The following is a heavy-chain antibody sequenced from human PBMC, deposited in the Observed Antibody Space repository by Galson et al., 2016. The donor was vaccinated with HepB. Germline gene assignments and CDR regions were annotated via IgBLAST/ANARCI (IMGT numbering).Heavy chain of an antibody. J-gene: IGHJ4*02. Sequence: SVKVSCKASGGTFSRYDINWVRQAPGQGLEWMGGIIPLFGSANYAQKFQGRVTITADESTNTAYMELSSLISEDTAVYFCARELIMGTTRSFDLDSWGQGTLVTVSA. CDR1: GGTFSRYD. V-gene: IGHV1-69*13. CDR3: ARELIMGTTRSFDLDS. D-gene: IGHD1-26*01. CDR2: IIPLFGSA.